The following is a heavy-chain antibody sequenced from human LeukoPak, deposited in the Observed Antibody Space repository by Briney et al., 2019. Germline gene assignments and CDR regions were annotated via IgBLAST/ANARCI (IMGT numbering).Heavy chain of an antibody. CDR2: ISSSGSTI. CDR1: GFTFSSYE. D-gene: IGHD3-16*02. V-gene: IGHV3-48*03. CDR3: AKDAIAFGGVIVDYFDY. Sequence: GGSLRLSCAASGFTFSSYEMNWVRQAPGKGLEWVSYISSSGSTIYYADSVKGRFTISRDNAKNFLYLQMNSLRTEDTALYYCAKDAIAFGGVIVDYFDYWGQGTLVTVSS. J-gene: IGHJ4*02.